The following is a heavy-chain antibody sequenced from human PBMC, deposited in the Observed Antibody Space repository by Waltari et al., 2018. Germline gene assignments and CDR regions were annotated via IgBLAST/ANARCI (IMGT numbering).Heavy chain of an antibody. V-gene: IGHV3-21*01. CDR3: ARVDSSGWYYFDY. D-gene: IGHD6-19*01. CDR2: ISSSSSYI. Sequence: EVQLVESGGGLVKPGGSLRLSCAASGFTFSSYSMNWVRQAPGKGLGWVSSISSSSSYIYYADSVKGRFTISRDNAKNSLYLQMNSLRAEDTAVYYCARVDSSGWYYFDYWGQGTLVTVSS. J-gene: IGHJ4*02. CDR1: GFTFSSYS.